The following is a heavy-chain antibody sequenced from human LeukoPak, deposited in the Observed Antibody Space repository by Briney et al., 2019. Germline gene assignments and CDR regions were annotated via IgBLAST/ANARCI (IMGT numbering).Heavy chain of an antibody. CDR1: GFTFSSYG. CDR2: IWYDGSNK. CDR3: AKEGPRSAFDY. J-gene: IGHJ4*02. V-gene: IGHV3-33*06. Sequence: PGGSLRLSCVASGFTFSSYGMHWVRQAPGKGLEWVAVIWYDGSNKYYADSVKGRFTISRDNSKNTLYLQMNSLRAEDTAVYYCAKEGPRSAFDYWGQGTLVTVSS.